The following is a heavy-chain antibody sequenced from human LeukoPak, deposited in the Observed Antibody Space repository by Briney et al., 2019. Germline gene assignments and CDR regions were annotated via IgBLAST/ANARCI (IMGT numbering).Heavy chain of an antibody. CDR1: GFTFSSYA. J-gene: IGHJ4*02. CDR3: AKDGYSSVWFSYYFDY. CDR2: ISGSGGST. V-gene: IGHV3-23*01. D-gene: IGHD6-19*01. Sequence: PGGSLRLSCAASGFTFSSYAMSWVRQAPGKGLEWVSAISGSGGSTYYADSVKGRFTISRDNSKNTLYLQMNSLRAEDTAVYYCAKDGYSSVWFSYYFDYWGQGTLVTVSS.